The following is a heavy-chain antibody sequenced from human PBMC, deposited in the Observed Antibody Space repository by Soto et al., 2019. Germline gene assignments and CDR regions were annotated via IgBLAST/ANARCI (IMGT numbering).Heavy chain of an antibody. CDR2: TYYRSKWYN. D-gene: IGHD1-26*01. CDR3: ARASGGLPLRNYYFDY. V-gene: IGHV6-1*01. CDR1: GDSVPSNSAA. Sequence: SQTLSLTCAISGDSVPSNSAAWNWIRQSPSRGLEWLGRTYYRSKWYNDYAVSVKSRITINPDTSKNQFSLQLNSVTPEDTAVYYCARASGGLPLRNYYFDYWGQGTLVTVSS. J-gene: IGHJ4*02.